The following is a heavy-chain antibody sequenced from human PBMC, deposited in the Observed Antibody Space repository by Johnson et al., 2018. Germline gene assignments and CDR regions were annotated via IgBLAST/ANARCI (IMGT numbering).Heavy chain of an antibody. D-gene: IGHD2/OR15-2a*01. Sequence: QVQLVESGGGVVQPGRSLRLCCAASGFTFSSYGMHWVRQAPGKGLEWVAVISYDGSNKYYADSVKGPFTISRDNSKNTPYLQMNTLLAEDTAVYYCAKALIVGCCAFDIWGQGTMVTVSS. CDR2: ISYDGSNK. CDR3: AKALIVGCCAFDI. J-gene: IGHJ3*02. V-gene: IGHV3-30*18. CDR1: GFTFSSYG.